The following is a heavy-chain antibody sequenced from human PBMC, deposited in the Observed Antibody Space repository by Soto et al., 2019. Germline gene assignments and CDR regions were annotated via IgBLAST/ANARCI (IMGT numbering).Heavy chain of an antibody. CDR1: GFTFSDYY. V-gene: IGHV3-11*01. CDR3: ARGFAPHYYGSGSYYRYTPVQTYMDV. D-gene: IGHD3-10*01. CDR2: ISSSGSTI. Sequence: QVQLVESGGGLVKPGGSLRLSCAASGFTFSDYYMSWIRQAPGKGLEWVSYISSSGSTIYYADSVKRRFTISRDNAKNSLYLQMNSLRAEDTAVYYCARGFAPHYYGSGSYYRYTPVQTYMDVWGKGTTVTVSS. J-gene: IGHJ6*03.